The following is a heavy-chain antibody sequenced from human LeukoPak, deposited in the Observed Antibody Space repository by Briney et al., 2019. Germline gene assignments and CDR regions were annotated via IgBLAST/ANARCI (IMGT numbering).Heavy chain of an antibody. J-gene: IGHJ6*03. CDR3: ARVARYLVGAIREYYYYYMDV. V-gene: IGHV3-21*01. CDR2: ISSSSSYI. CDR1: GFTFSSYS. Sequence: GGSLRLSCAASGFTFSSYSMNWVRQAPGKGLEWVSSISSSSSYIYYADSVKGRFTISRDNAKNSLYLQMNSLRAEDTAVYYCARVARYLVGAIREYYYYYMDVWGKGTTVTVSS. D-gene: IGHD1-26*01.